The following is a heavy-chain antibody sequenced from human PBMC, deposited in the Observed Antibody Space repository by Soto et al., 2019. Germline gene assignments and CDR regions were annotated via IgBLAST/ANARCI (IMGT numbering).Heavy chain of an antibody. CDR1: EYTFTSYA. V-gene: IGHV1-3*05. CDR3: ARSIFVVTALDY. Sequence: QVQLVQSGAEEKKPGASVKVSCKASEYTFTSYAMHWVRQAPGPRLEWMGWINAGNGNTKYSQTFQGRVTITRDTSASTGYMDLSSLRSEDTAVYYDARSIFVVTALDYWGQGTLVTVSS. D-gene: IGHD2-21*02. J-gene: IGHJ4*02. CDR2: INAGNGNT.